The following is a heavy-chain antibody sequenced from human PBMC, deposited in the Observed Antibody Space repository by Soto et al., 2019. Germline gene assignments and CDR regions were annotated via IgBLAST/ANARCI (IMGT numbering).Heavy chain of an antibody. CDR2: IRDAGTNK. V-gene: IGHV3-30*01. J-gene: IGHJ6*02. CDR1: GFNFSDYA. CDR3: AREGRIAKVRGVRYDYYGMDV. D-gene: IGHD3-10*01. Sequence: QVQLVESGGGVVQPGTSLRLSCAASGFNFSDYAMHWVRQAPGKGLEWVAIIRDAGTNKFYADPVKGRFSLSRDNSKNTLFLQMNSLSVEDTAVYYCAREGRIAKVRGVRYDYYGMDVWGQGTTVTVSS.